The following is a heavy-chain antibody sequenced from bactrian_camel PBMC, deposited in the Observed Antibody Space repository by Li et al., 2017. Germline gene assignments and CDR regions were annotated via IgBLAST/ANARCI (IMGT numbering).Heavy chain of an antibody. Sequence: HVQLVESGGGLVQPGGSLRLSCAASGFTFSNNWMHWVRQAPGKGLEWVSAMNAAGRSRYYQDSVKGRSTISRDSAKNTLYLQVSSLKTEDTAVYYCATKPGLSGASWYVTDFGYWGQGTQVTVS. CDR3: ATKPGLSGASWYVTDFGY. CDR1: GFTFSNNW. V-gene: IGHV3S1*01. D-gene: IGHD6*01. J-gene: IGHJ6*01. CDR2: MNAAGRSR.